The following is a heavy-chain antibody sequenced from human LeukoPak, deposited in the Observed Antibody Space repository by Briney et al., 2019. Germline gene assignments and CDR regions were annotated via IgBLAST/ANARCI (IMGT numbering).Heavy chain of an antibody. Sequence: MSSETLSLTCTVSGDSINSYYWSWIRQPPGRGLEWIGYIYYSGSTNYNPSLRSRVTISVDTSKNQFSLKLNSVTAADTAVYYCASGYSRSSGRPDYWGQGTLVTVSS. CDR2: IYYSGST. J-gene: IGHJ4*02. D-gene: IGHD6-6*01. V-gene: IGHV4-59*08. CDR3: ASGYSRSSGRPDY. CDR1: GDSINSYY.